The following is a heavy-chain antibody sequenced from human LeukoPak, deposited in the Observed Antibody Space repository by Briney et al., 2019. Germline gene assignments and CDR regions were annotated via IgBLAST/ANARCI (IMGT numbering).Heavy chain of an antibody. CDR3: AKDYSYYYDSSGYYGGAFDI. J-gene: IGHJ3*02. Sequence: GGSLRLSCAASGFTFSSYSMNWVRQAPGKGLEWVSSINSSSSYIYYADSVKGRFTISRDNAKTSLYLQMNSLRAEDTAVYYCAKDYSYYYDSSGYYGGAFDIWGQGTMVTVSS. D-gene: IGHD3-22*01. CDR2: INSSSSYI. CDR1: GFTFSSYS. V-gene: IGHV3-21*01.